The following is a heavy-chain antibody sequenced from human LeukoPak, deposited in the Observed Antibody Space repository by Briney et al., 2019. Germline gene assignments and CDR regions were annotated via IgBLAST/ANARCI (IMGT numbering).Heavy chain of an antibody. D-gene: IGHD3-22*01. CDR1: GGSISSYY. CDR2: IYYSGST. CDR3: ARANGGSSGYLVDY. Sequence: SETLSLTCTVSGGSISSYYWSWIRQPPGKGLEWIGYIYYSGSTNYNPSLKSRVTISVDTSKNQFSLKLSSVTAADTAVYYCARANGGSSGYLVDYWGQGTLVIVSS. J-gene: IGHJ4*02. V-gene: IGHV4-59*01.